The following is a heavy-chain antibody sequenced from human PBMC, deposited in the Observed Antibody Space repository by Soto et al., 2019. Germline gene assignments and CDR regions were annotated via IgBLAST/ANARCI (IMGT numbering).Heavy chain of an antibody. J-gene: IGHJ5*02. Sequence: TVSGSDITTYYWSWLRQSPGKGLEWIGHTYDTGSTTYNPSLKSRVTISVDTSNKQFSLRLTSVTAADTAVYYCARCPIDHNWFGPWGQGTLVTVSS. CDR3: ARCPIDHNWFGP. V-gene: IGHV4-59*01. D-gene: IGHD3-9*01. CDR1: GSDITTYY. CDR2: TYDTGST.